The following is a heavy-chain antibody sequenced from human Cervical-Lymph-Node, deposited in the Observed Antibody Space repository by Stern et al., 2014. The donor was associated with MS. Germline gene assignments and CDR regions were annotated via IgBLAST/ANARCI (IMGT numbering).Heavy chain of an antibody. V-gene: IGHV1-2*04. CDR1: GYTFTGYY. D-gene: IGHD5-12*01. Sequence: QMQLVQSGAEVKKPGASVKVSCKASGYTFTGYYMHWVRQAPGQGLEWMGWINPNSGGTNYAQKFQGWVTMTRDTSISTAYMELSRLRSDDTAVYYCARESLSGYSGYDDVMMMDVWGQGTTVTVSS. CDR2: INPNSGGT. J-gene: IGHJ6*02. CDR3: ARESLSGYSGYDDVMMMDV.